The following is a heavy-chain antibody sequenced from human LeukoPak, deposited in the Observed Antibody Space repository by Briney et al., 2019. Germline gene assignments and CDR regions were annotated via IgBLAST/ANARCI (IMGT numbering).Heavy chain of an antibody. J-gene: IGHJ4*02. CDR2: IYSCETT. CDR3: GKGLTTVTTSWGY. Sequence: GGSLRLSCAVSGFNVSDNYMSWVRQAPGKGLEWVSLIYSCETTLYADSVKGRFTISRDNSKNTLYLQMYSLRAEHTGVYSCGKGLTTVTTSWGYWGKGTLVTASS. V-gene: IGHV3-66*03. D-gene: IGHD4-17*01. CDR1: GFNVSDNY.